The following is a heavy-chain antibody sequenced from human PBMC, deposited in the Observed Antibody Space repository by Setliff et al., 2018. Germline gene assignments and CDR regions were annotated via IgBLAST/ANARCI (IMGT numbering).Heavy chain of an antibody. CDR1: GGTFRSYG. D-gene: IGHD5-18*01. Sequence: ASVKVSCKASGGTFRSYGISWVRQAPGQGLEWMGGTIPMFGSTNYAQKFQDRVTIITDESTGTAYMELSSLRTEDTAVYYRAREGVDTRSSTDYRYYMDVWGKGTTVTVSS. V-gene: IGHV1-69*05. J-gene: IGHJ6*03. CDR3: AREGVDTRSSTDYRYYMDV. CDR2: TIPMFGST.